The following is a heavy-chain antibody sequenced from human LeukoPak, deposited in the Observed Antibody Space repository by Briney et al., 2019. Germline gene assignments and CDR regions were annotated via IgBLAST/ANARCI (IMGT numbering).Heavy chain of an antibody. V-gene: IGHV1-2*02. CDR3: ARINYYDSSGYYYYYYNCMDV. Sequence: GASVKVSCKASGYTFTGYYMHWVRQAPGQGLEWMGWINPNSGGTNYAQKLQGRVTMTTDTSTSTAYMELRSLRSDDTAVYYCARINYYDSSGYYYYYYNCMDVWGKGTTVTISS. CDR2: INPNSGGT. D-gene: IGHD3-22*01. J-gene: IGHJ6*03. CDR1: GYTFTGYY.